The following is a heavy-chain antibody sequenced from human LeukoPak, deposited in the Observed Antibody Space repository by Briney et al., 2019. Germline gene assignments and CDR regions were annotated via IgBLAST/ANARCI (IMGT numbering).Heavy chain of an antibody. CDR1: GFTFSSYA. V-gene: IGHV3-23*01. D-gene: IGHD4-23*01. CDR2: ISVNGGTT. Sequence: GGSLRLSCAASGFTFSSYAMTWVRQAPGKGLEWVSSISVNGGTTYYADSVKGRFTISRDSSKNTLHLQMNSLRAEDTAVYYCVKGGGNVRRYFEYWGQGTLVTVSS. J-gene: IGHJ4*02. CDR3: VKGGGNVRRYFEY.